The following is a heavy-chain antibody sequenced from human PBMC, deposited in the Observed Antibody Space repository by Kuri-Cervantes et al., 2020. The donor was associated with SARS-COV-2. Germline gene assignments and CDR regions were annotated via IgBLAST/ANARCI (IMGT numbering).Heavy chain of an antibody. CDR3: ARGADSSSSHYSYYMDV. V-gene: IGHV3-7*01. D-gene: IGHD6-6*01. Sequence: GESLKISCAASGFTFSSYWMSWVRQAPGKGLEWVANIKQDGSEKYYVDSVKGRFTISRDNAKNSLYLQMNSLRAEDTAVYYCARGADSSSSHYSYYMDVWGKGTTVTVSS. CDR2: IKQDGSEK. CDR1: GFTFSSYW. J-gene: IGHJ6*03.